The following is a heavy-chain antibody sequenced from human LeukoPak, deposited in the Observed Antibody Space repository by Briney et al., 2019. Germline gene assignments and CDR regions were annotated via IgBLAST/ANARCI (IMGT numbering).Heavy chain of an antibody. CDR1: GGSFSGYY. Sequence: ETLSLTCAVYGGSFSGYYWSWIRQPPGKGLEWIGEINHSGSTNYNPSLKSRVTISVDTSKNQISLKLSSVTAADTAVYYCARGLDGPADYWGQGTLVTVSS. CDR3: ARGLDGPADY. J-gene: IGHJ4*02. D-gene: IGHD5-24*01. CDR2: INHSGST. V-gene: IGHV4-34*01.